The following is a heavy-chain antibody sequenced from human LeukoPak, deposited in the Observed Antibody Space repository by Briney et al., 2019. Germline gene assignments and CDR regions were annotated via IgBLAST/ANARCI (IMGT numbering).Heavy chain of an antibody. CDR3: ARGHDSEGDGEWAQAVDG. V-gene: IGHV4-31*03. D-gene: IGHD2-21*01. Sequence: SETLSLTCTVSGGSIISTGSYWTWIRQHPGKGLEWIGYISYSWNTYYTPSLQSRITISIDTSESHVSLRLNSVTAADTAVYYCARGHDSEGDGEWAQAVDGWRQETTVTVSS. J-gene: IGHJ6*01. CDR1: GGSIISTGSY. CDR2: ISYSWNT.